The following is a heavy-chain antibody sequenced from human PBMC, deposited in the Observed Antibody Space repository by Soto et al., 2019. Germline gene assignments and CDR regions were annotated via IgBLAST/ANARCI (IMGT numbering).Heavy chain of an antibody. CDR1: GGSFSGYY. V-gene: IGHV4-34*01. Sequence: SETLSLTCAVYGGSFSGYYWSWIRQPPGKGLEWIGEINHSGSTNYNPSLKSRVTISVDTSKNQFSLKLSSVTAADTAVYYCARGLAIWWSSSSIKYYYGMDVWGQGTTVTVSS. J-gene: IGHJ6*02. CDR2: INHSGST. CDR3: ARGLAIWWSSSSIKYYYGMDV. D-gene: IGHD6-6*01.